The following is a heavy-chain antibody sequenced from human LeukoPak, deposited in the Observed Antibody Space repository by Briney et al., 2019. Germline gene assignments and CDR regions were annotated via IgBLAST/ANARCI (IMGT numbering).Heavy chain of an antibody. V-gene: IGHV3-74*01. CDR3: ARVYSGASRLAS. D-gene: IGHD1-26*01. CDR2: IATDGSIT. Sequence: GGSLRVSCEGSGFTFSGYWMHWVRHAPGKGLEWVSLIATDGSITAYADSVKGRFTVSRDNIKRMVYLHIKSLRVDDTATYFFARVYSGASRLASWGQGTRVTFSA. CDR1: GFTFSGYW. J-gene: IGHJ1*01.